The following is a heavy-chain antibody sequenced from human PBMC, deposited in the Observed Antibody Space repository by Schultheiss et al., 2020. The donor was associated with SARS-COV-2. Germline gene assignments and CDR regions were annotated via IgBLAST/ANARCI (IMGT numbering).Heavy chain of an antibody. Sequence: ASVKVSCKDSGYTFTSYDINWVRQATGQGLEWMGWMNPNSGNTGYAQKFQGRVTMTRNTSISTAYMELSSLRSEDTAVYYCARGAPLTGYFDYWGQGTLVTVSS. CDR1: GYTFTSYD. CDR3: ARGAPLTGYFDY. CDR2: MNPNSGNT. V-gene: IGHV1-8*01. J-gene: IGHJ4*02. D-gene: IGHD7-27*01.